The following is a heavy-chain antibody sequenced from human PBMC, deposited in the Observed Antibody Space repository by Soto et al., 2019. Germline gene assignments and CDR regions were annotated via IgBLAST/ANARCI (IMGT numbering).Heavy chain of an antibody. CDR1: GFTFSSYS. D-gene: IGHD6-13*01. CDR3: ARDLRVAAVEYYYCYYGMDV. J-gene: IGHJ6*02. Sequence: EVQLVESXGGLVKPGGSLRLSCAASGFTFSSYSMNWVRQAPGKGLEWVSSISSSYSYIYYADSVKGRFTISRDNAKNSLYLQMNSLRAEDTGIYYCARDLRVAAVEYYYCYYGMDVWGQGTTVTVSS. CDR2: ISSSYSYI. V-gene: IGHV3-21*01.